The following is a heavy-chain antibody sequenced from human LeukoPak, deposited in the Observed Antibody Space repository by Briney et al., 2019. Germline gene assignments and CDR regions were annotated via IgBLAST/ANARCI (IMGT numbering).Heavy chain of an antibody. J-gene: IGHJ4*02. Sequence: GGPLRLSCAAAGFTLSSYGMHWGRQAPGKVLEWVAFLRYDGSNKYYADSVKGRFTISRDNSKNTLYLQMNSLRAEDTAVYYCAIGWMNTMVRRYSFDYWGQRTLVTVSS. D-gene: IGHD3-10*01. CDR2: LRYDGSNK. CDR1: GFTLSSYG. CDR3: AIGWMNTMVRRYSFDY. V-gene: IGHV3-30*02.